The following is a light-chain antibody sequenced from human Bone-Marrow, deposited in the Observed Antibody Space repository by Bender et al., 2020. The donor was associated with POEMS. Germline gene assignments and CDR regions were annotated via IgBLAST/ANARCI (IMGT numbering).Light chain of an antibody. CDR3: SSYTSSSTPVV. Sequence: QSVLTQPPSASGTPGQSVIISCSGTDSNFGGNNVNWYQHLPGTAPRLVVYSNYQRPSGVPARFSGSKSGNTASLTISGLQAEDEADYYCSSYTSSSTPVVFGGGTKLTVL. J-gene: IGLJ2*01. CDR1: DSNFGGNN. V-gene: IGLV1-44*01. CDR2: SNY.